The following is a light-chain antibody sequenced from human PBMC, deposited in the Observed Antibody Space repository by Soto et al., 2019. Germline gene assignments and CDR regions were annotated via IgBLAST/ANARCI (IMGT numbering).Light chain of an antibody. CDR3: TSYTSSTPCYV. CDR1: RTDVDGYDY. CDR2: DVY. J-gene: IGLJ1*01. Sequence: QYVLTQPASVSGSPGQSIAISCTGVRTDVDGYDYVSWYQQHPGQAPQLIICDVYNRPSGVSHRFSGSKSGDTASLTISGFQAEDEADYYCTSYTSSTPCYVFVTGTKVTVL. V-gene: IGLV2-14*03.